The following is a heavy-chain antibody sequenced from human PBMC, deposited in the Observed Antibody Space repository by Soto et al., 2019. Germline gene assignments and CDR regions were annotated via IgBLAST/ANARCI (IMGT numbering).Heavy chain of an antibody. CDR1: GASISSYY. D-gene: IGHD3-16*01. CDR2: ISYTGST. Sequence: QVQLQESGPGLVKPSETLSLTGTVSGASISSYYWSWIRQPPGKRLEWIGYISYTGSTNYNPSLKSRVSISADTSKNQFSLILSSVTAADTAVYYCARGGGGSDYYYGMDVWGQGTTVTVSS. J-gene: IGHJ6*02. CDR3: ARGGGGSDYYYGMDV. V-gene: IGHV4-59*01.